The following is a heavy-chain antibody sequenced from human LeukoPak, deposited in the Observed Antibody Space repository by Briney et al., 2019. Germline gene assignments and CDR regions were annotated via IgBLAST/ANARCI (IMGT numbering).Heavy chain of an antibody. Sequence: PGGSLRLSCAASGFTFSSYSMSWVRQAPGKGLEWVSAISGSGGSTYYADSVKGRFTISRDNSKNTLYLQMNSLRAEDTAVYYCAKDNIVIMAYATFSWGQGTLVTVSS. D-gene: IGHD2-8*01. CDR1: GFTFSSYS. J-gene: IGHJ4*02. CDR3: AKDNIVIMAYATFS. CDR2: ISGSGGST. V-gene: IGHV3-23*01.